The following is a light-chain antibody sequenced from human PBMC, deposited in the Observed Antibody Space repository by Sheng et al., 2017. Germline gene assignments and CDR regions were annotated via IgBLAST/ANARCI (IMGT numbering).Light chain of an antibody. Sequence: EIVLTQSPGTLSVSPGERATLSCRASQSVSDNFLAWYRQTPGQPPRLLIYGASSRATGVAARFSGSGSGTEFTLTISSLQSEDFAVYFCQQYQHWPLTFGPGTRVD. CDR3: QQYQHWPLT. V-gene: IGKV3-15*01. CDR2: GAS. CDR1: QSVSDN. J-gene: IGKJ3*01.